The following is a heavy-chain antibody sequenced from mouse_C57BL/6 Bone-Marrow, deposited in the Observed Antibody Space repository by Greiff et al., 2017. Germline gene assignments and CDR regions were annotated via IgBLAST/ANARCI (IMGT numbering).Heavy chain of an antibody. Sequence: LQESGAELVKPGASVKMSCKASGYTFTTYPIEWMKQNHGKSLEWIGNFHPYNDDTKYNEKFKGKATLTVEKSSSTVYLERSRLTSDDSAVYYCARGGNYGGYYFDYWGQGTTLTVSS. V-gene: IGHV1-47*01. CDR2: FHPYNDDT. CDR1: GYTFTTYP. J-gene: IGHJ2*01. D-gene: IGHD2-1*01. CDR3: ARGGNYGGYYFDY.